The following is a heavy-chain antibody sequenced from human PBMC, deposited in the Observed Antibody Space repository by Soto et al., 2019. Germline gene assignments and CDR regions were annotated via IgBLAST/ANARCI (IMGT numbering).Heavy chain of an antibody. V-gene: IGHV1-69*13. Sequence: ASVKVSCKASGGTFSSYAISWVRQAPGQGLEWMGGIIPIFGTANYAQKFQGRVTITADESTSTAYVELSSLRSEDTAVYYCARDVFHDPDYDYWGQGTLVTVSS. CDR1: GGTFSSYA. J-gene: IGHJ4*02. CDR3: ARDVFHDPDYDY. CDR2: IIPIFGTA.